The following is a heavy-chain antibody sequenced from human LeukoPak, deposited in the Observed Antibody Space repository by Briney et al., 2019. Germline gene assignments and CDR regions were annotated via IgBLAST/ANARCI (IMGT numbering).Heavy chain of an antibody. CDR3: ARDRLGDYGDYDSYYYYGMDV. V-gene: IGHV1-2*02. D-gene: IGHD4-17*01. J-gene: IGHJ6*02. CDR2: INPNSGGT. CDR1: GYTFTGYY. Sequence: GASVKVSCKASGYTFTGYYMHWVRQAPGQGLEWMGWINPNSGGTNYAQKFQGRVTMTRDTSISTAYMELSRLRSDDTAVYYCARDRLGDYGDYDSYYYYGMDVWGQGTTVTVSS.